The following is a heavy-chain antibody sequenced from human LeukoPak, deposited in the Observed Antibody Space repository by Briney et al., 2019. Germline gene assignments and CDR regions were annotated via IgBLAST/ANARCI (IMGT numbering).Heavy chain of an antibody. J-gene: IGHJ4*02. CDR1: GGSISSSNYY. CDR2: IYYSGST. V-gene: IGHV4-39*07. D-gene: IGHD4/OR15-4a*01. Sequence: SETLSLTCTVSGGSISSSNYYWGWIRQPPGNGLEWIGSIYYSGSTYYNPSLKSRVTMSVDTSKNQFSLKLSSVTAADTAVYYCARELTYADYWGQGTLVTVSS. CDR3: ARELTYADY.